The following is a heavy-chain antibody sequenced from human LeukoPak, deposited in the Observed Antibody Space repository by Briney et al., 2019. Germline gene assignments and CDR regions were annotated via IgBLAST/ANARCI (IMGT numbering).Heavy chain of an antibody. Sequence: ASVKVSCKASGYTFTGYYMHWVRQAPGQGLEWMGWINPNSGGTNYAQKFQGRVTMTRDTPISTAYMELSRLRSDDTAVYYCARDSPYSNYNIGYWGQGTLVTVSS. CDR1: GYTFTGYY. J-gene: IGHJ4*02. CDR3: ARDSPYSNYNIGY. V-gene: IGHV1-2*02. D-gene: IGHD4-11*01. CDR2: INPNSGGT.